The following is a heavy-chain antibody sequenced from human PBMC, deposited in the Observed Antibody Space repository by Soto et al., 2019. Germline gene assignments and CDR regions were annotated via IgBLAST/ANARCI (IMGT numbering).Heavy chain of an antibody. V-gene: IGHV1-69*13. D-gene: IGHD6-13*01. CDR2: IIPIFGTA. Sequence: SVAVCCTASGGTFSSYAISWVRQATGQGLEWMGGIIPIFGTANYAQKFQGRVTITADESTSTAYMELSSLRSEDTAVYYCASDGIAAAGTVFFDYWGQGTLVTVSS. CDR1: GGTFSSYA. CDR3: ASDGIAAAGTVFFDY. J-gene: IGHJ4*02.